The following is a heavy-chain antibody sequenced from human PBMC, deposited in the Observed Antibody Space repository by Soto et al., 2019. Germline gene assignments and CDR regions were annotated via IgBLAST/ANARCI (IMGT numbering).Heavy chain of an antibody. J-gene: IGHJ5*02. Sequence: PSETLSLTCNVSGGSISSYYWSWIRQPPGKGLEWIGYIYYSGSTNYNPSLKSRVTISVDTSKNQFSLKLSSVTAADTAVYYCARDPLRNWYDPWGQGTPVTVSS. CDR1: GGSISSYY. CDR2: IYYSGST. V-gene: IGHV4-59*01. CDR3: ARDPLRNWYDP.